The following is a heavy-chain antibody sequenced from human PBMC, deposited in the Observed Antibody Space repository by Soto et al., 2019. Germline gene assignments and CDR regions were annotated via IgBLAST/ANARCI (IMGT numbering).Heavy chain of an antibody. Sequence: EERLVQSGGGLVQPGGSLRLSCAASGFSVGGNYMSWARQAPGKGLELVSLIYSGGNPFYADSMKGRFTLSRDNSNNMLYLQMDSLRAEDTAVYYCARGPNSDCWGQGTLVIVSS. CDR3: ARGPNSDC. CDR1: GFSVGGNY. J-gene: IGHJ4*02. V-gene: IGHV3-53*01. D-gene: IGHD2-21*01. CDR2: IYSGGNP.